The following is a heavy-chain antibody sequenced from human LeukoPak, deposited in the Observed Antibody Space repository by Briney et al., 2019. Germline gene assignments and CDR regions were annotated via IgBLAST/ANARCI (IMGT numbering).Heavy chain of an antibody. Sequence: GESLKISCKGSGYSFTSYWIGWVRQMPGKGLEWMGIIYPGDSDTRYSPSFQGQVTISADKSISTAYLQWSSLKASDTAMYYCARIGHDLYQTFDFWGSGNLITVSS. CDR3: ARIGHDLYQTFDF. D-gene: IGHD2-2*01. CDR1: GYSFTSYW. J-gene: IGHJ4*01. V-gene: IGHV5-51*01. CDR2: IYPGDSDT.